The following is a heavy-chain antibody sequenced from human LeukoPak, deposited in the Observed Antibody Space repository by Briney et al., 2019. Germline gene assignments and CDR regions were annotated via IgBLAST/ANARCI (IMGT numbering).Heavy chain of an antibody. CDR3: ARDSIAKGSGSYKYYFDY. D-gene: IGHD1-26*01. CDR1: GDSVSSNSAA. V-gene: IGHV6-1*01. CDR2: TYYRSKWYN. J-gene: IGHJ4*02. Sequence: PSQTLSLTCAISGDSVSSNSAAWNWIRQSPSRGLEWLGRTYYRSKWYNDYAVSVKSRITINPDTSKNQFSPQLNSVTPEDTAVYYCARDSIAKGSGSYKYYFDYWGQGTLVTVSS.